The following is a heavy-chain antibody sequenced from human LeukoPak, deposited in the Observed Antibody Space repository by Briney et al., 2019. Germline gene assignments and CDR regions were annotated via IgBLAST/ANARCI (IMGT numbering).Heavy chain of an antibody. CDR1: GGSFSGYY. CDR2: INHSGST. CDR3: EQIGINGAYVGADY. Sequence: SETLSLTCAVHGGSFSGYYLTWIRQPPGKGLEWIGEINHSGSTKYNPSLKSRVTISVDTSKNQSSLKLNSVTAADTAVYYCEQIGINGAYVGADYWGQGTLVTVSS. J-gene: IGHJ4*02. D-gene: IGHD4-17*01. V-gene: IGHV4-34*01.